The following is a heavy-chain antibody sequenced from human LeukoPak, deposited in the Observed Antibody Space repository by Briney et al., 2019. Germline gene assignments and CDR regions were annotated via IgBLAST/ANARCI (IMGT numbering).Heavy chain of an antibody. Sequence: SETVSLTCTVYGGSISSGSYSWSWIRQPAGKGLQWIGRIYTSGSTNSNPSLKSQVTISVDTTNNKCYLTLSSVTAADWAVYYCARGRSGYSSSWYRNWFDPWGQGTLVTVSS. CDR3: ARGRSGYSSSWYRNWFDP. J-gene: IGHJ5*02. CDR2: IYTSGST. CDR1: GGSISSGSYS. D-gene: IGHD6-13*01. V-gene: IGHV4-61*02.